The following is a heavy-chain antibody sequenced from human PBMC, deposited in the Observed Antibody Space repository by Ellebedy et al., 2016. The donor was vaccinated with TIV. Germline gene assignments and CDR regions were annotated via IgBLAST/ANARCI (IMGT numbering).Heavy chain of an antibody. D-gene: IGHD2-15*01. CDR2: ISSNKIYI. CDR1: GFRFSAHY. J-gene: IGHJ4*02. V-gene: IGHV3-21*01. Sequence: GESLKISXAASGFRFSAHYMHWVRQAPGKGLEWVSSISSNKIYIYYADSVKGRFTISRDNAWNSVYLQMNSLRAGDTALYYCVVGDCSGGSCRGSFWGPGTLVTVSS. CDR3: VVGDCSGGSCRGSF.